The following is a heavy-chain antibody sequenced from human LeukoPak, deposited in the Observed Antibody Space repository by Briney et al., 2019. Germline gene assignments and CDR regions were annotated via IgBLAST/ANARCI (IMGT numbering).Heavy chain of an antibody. D-gene: IGHD3-3*01. CDR3: ARTSITPTIFGVVIIIDY. CDR2: IFSNDEK. J-gene: IGHJ4*02. V-gene: IGHV2-26*01. CDR1: GFSLSNAKMG. Sequence: SGPTLVKPTETLTLTCTVSGFSLSNAKMGVSWIRQPPGKALEWLAHIFSNDEKSYSTSLKSRLTISKDTSKGQVVLTMTNMDPVDTATYYCARTSITPTIFGVVIIIDYWGQGTLVTVSS.